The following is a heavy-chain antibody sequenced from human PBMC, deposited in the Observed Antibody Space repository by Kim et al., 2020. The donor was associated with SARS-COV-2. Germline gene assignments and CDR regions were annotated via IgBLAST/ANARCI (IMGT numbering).Heavy chain of an antibody. V-gene: IGHV3-21*01. J-gene: IGHJ4*02. CDR2: IRSSSSNI. CDR3: ARDEKPGRYYADSSDYPFDY. D-gene: IGHD3-22*01. Sequence: APGKGLEWVSSIRSSSSNIKSADAVKGRFTISRDNAKNSLYLQMNSLGADDTAVYYCARDEKPGRYYADSSDYPFDYWGQGTLVTVSS.